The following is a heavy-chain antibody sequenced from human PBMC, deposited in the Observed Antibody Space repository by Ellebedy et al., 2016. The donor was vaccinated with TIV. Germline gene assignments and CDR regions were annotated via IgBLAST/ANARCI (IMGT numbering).Heavy chain of an antibody. D-gene: IGHD4/OR15-4a*01. CDR3: ARVEAGRGLWSSY. CDR2: ITAGDDSS. V-gene: IGHV3-23*01. Sequence: GGSLRLYCAVSGVTLSSYSMSWVRQAPGKGLEWVSTITAGDDSSYYTDSVKGRFTISRDNSKNTLYLQMNSLRAEDTAVYYCARVEAGRGLWSSYWGQGTLVTVSS. J-gene: IGHJ4*02. CDR1: GVTLSSYS.